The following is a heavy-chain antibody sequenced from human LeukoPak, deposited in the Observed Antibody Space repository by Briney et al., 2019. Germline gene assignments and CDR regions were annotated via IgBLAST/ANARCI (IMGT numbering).Heavy chain of an antibody. CDR2: ISGSEGST. CDR3: AKSNLRGGDCYDL. D-gene: IGHD2-21*02. V-gene: IGHV3-23*01. CDR1: GFTFSNYA. Sequence: GGSLRLSCAASGFTFSNYAMSWVRQAPGKGLEWVSAISGSEGSTYYADSVKGRFTISRDNSKNTLYLQMNSLRAEDTAVYYCAKSNLRGGDCYDLWGRGTLVTVSS. J-gene: IGHJ5*02.